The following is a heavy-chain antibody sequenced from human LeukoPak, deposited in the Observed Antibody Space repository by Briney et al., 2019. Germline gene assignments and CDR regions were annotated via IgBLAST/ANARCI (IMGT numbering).Heavy chain of an antibody. Sequence: QPGGSLRLSCAASGFTFSSYAMSWVRQAQGKGLEWVSAFSGSGGSTYYADSVKGRFTISRDNSKNTLYQQMNSLRAEDTAVYDCAKCPLHNDSDYREYYFDYWGQGTLVTVSS. CDR3: AKCPLHNDSDYREYYFDY. D-gene: IGHD4-11*01. V-gene: IGHV3-23*01. CDR1: GFTFSSYA. J-gene: IGHJ4*02. CDR2: FSGSGGST.